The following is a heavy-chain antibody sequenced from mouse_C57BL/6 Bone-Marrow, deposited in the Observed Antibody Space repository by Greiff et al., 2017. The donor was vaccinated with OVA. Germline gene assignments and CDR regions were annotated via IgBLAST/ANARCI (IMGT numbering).Heavy chain of an antibody. Sequence: EVMLVESGPVLVKPGASVKMSCKASGYTFTDYYMNWVKQSHGKSLEWIGVINPYNGGTSYNQKFKGKATLTVDKSSSTAYMELNSLTSEDSAVYYCARMAFAYWGQGTLVTVSA. CDR1: GYTFTDYY. V-gene: IGHV1-19*01. J-gene: IGHJ3*01. CDR3: ARMAFAY. CDR2: INPYNGGT.